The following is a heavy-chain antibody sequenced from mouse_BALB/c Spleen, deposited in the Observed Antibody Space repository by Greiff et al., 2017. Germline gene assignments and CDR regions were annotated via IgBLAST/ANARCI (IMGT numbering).Heavy chain of an antibody. V-gene: IGHV1-55*01. CDR2: IYPGSGST. Sequence: QVQLQQPGAELVKPGTSVKLSCKASGYNFTSYWINWVKLRPGQGLEWIGDIYPGSGSTNYNEKFKSKATLTVDTSSSTAYMQLSSLASEDSALYYCARYYYYAMDYWGQGTSVTVAS. CDR3: ARYYYYAMDY. J-gene: IGHJ4*01. CDR1: GYNFTSYW.